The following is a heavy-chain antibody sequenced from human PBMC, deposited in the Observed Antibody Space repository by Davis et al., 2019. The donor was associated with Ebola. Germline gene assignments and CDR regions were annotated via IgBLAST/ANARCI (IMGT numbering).Heavy chain of an antibody. CDR2: IRSKAYGGTT. CDR3: TRVSRWLQHFDY. CDR1: GFTFGDYA. V-gene: IGHV3-49*04. J-gene: IGHJ4*02. D-gene: IGHD5-24*01. Sequence: GESLKIFCTASGFTFGDYAMSWVRQAPGKGLEWVGFIRSKAYGGTTEYAASVKGRFTISRDDSKSIAYLQMNSLKTEDTAVYYCTRVSRWLQHFDYWGQGTLVTVSS.